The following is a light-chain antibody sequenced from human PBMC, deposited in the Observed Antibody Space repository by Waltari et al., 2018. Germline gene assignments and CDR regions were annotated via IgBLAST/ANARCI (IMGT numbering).Light chain of an antibody. V-gene: IGKV3D-15*01. CDR1: ESISSN. J-gene: IGKJ1*01. Sequence: EILMTQSPATLSVSPGERATLSCRASESISSNLAWYQQKPGQSPRLLIFGAPTRATGIPARFSGSGAVTEFTLTISSLQSEDFAVYYCQHYSHWPPWTFGQGTKVEIK. CDR3: QHYSHWPPWT. CDR2: GAP.